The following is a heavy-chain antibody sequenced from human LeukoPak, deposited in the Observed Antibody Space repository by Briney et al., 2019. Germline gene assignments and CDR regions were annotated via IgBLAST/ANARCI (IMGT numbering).Heavy chain of an antibody. CDR1: GFIFTDYY. Sequence: GGSLRLSCAASGFIFTDYYMSWVRQAPGKGLEWVSFIDSGSTSTKYADSVKGRFSISRDNAKNTLYLHMNSLRAEDTAVYYCARGRLSSGWYDDWGQGTLVTVSS. CDR3: ARGRLSSGWYDD. J-gene: IGHJ4*02. D-gene: IGHD6-19*01. CDR2: IDSGSTST. V-gene: IGHV3-11*06.